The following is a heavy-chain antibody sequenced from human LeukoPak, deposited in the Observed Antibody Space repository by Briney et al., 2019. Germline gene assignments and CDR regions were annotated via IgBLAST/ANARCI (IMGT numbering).Heavy chain of an antibody. CDR3: ARAFQRLGELSLPDY. CDR2: IHPSTGNP. D-gene: IGHD3-16*02. Sequence: ASVKVSCKASGYTFTNYAMDWVRQAPGQGLEWMGWIHPSTGNPTYAQGFTGRFVFSLDTSVSTTYLQISSLKAEDTAVYYCARAFQRLGELSLPDYWGQGTLVTVSS. V-gene: IGHV7-4-1*02. CDR1: GYTFTNYA. J-gene: IGHJ4*02.